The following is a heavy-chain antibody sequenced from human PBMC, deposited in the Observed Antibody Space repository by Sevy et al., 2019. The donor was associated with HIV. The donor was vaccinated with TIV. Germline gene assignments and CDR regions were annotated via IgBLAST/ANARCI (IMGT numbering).Heavy chain of an antibody. D-gene: IGHD3-22*01. Sequence: GESLKISCAASGFTFSGSAMHWVRQASGKGLEWVGRIRSKANSYATAYAASVKGRFTISRDDSKNTAYLQMNSLKTEDTAVYYCTRRNYDSSGYYSDYWGQGTLVTVSS. CDR1: GFTFSGSA. V-gene: IGHV3-73*01. CDR3: TRRNYDSSGYYSDY. CDR2: IRSKANSYAT. J-gene: IGHJ4*02.